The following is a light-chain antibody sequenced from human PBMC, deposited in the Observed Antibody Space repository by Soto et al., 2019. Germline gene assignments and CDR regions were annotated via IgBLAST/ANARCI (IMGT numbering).Light chain of an antibody. CDR3: FSFTTDWTHV. V-gene: IGLV2-14*01. CDR1: SSDIGAYNY. J-gene: IGLJ1*01. CDR2: EVS. Sequence: QSALTQPASVSGSPGQSITISCTGSSSDIGAYNYVSWFQQYPGIAPKLIISEVSNRPSGVSNRFSGSKSGTAASLTISGLQTEDEADYFCFSFTTDWTHVFGTGTKLTVL.